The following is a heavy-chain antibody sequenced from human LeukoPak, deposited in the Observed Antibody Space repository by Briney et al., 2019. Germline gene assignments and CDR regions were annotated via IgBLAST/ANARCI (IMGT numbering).Heavy chain of an antibody. V-gene: IGHV4-34*09. CDR3: ARDPLHCSSTSCPYYYGMDV. Sequence: SETLSLTCAVYGGSFSGYYWSWIRQPPGKGLEWIGYIYHSGSTYYNPSLKSRVTISVDTSKNQFSLKLSSVTAADTAVYYCARDPLHCSSTSCPYYYGMDVWGQGTTVTVSS. CDR2: IYHSGST. J-gene: IGHJ6*02. D-gene: IGHD2-2*01. CDR1: GGSFSGYY.